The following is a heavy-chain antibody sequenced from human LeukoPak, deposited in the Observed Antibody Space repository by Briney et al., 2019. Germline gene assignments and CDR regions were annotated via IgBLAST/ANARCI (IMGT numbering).Heavy chain of an antibody. CDR1: GFTVSSNY. CDR3: ARVNWNDLGYYFDY. V-gene: IGHV3-53*01. CDR2: IYSGGST. Sequence: GGSLRLSCAASGFTVSSNYMSWVRQAPGKGLEWVSVIYSGGSTYYADSVKGRFTISRDNAKNSLYLQMNSLRAEDTAVYYCARVNWNDLGYYFDYWGQGTLVTVSS. J-gene: IGHJ4*02. D-gene: IGHD1-20*01.